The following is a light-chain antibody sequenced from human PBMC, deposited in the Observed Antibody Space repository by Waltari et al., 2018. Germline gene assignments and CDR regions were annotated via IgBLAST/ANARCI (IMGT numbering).Light chain of an antibody. Sequence: DIAMTQSPLSLPVTPGEPASISCRSSQSLLHSNGYNYLDWYLHKPGQSPQLLIYLGSNRASGVPDRFSGSGSGTDFTLKISRMEAEDVGVYYCMQGTQWPPWTFGQGTKVEIK. CDR1: QSLLHSNGYNY. CDR3: MQGTQWPPWT. CDR2: LGS. V-gene: IGKV2-28*01. J-gene: IGKJ1*01.